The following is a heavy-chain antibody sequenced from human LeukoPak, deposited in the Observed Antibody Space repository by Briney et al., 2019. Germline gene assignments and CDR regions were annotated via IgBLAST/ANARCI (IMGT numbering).Heavy chain of an antibody. V-gene: IGHV6-1*01. Sequence: SQTLSLTCAISGDSVSSGSAAWNWIRQSPSRGLEWLGRTYYRSKWYNDYAVSVKSRITINPDTSKNQFSLQLNSVTPEDTAVYYCAREVTPDLSGPCFDYWGQGTLVTVSS. D-gene: IGHD6-19*01. CDR3: AREVTPDLSGPCFDY. CDR2: TYYRSKWYN. CDR1: GDSVSSGSAA. J-gene: IGHJ4*02.